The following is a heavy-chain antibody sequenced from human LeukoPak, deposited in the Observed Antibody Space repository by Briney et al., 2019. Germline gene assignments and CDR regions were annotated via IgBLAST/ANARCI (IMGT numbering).Heavy chain of an antibody. V-gene: IGHV3-21*01. CDR1: GFTFSSYS. J-gene: IGHJ4*02. CDR2: ISTSSSYI. Sequence: GGSLRLSCAASGFTFSSYSMNWVRQAPGKGLEWVESISTSSSYIYYADSLKGRFTISRDNAKNSMYLQMNSLRTEDTAVYYCARVKDHRGIAVAGSDYWGQGTLVTVSS. CDR3: ARVKDHRGIAVAGSDY. D-gene: IGHD6-13*01.